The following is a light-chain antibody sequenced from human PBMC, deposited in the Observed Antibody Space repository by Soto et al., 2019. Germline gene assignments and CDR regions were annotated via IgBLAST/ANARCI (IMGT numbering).Light chain of an antibody. V-gene: IGKV3-20*01. J-gene: IGKJ1*01. Sequence: EIVMTQSPATLSVAPGERVTFSCRASQGVSRKLAWYQQKPGQAPRLLIYGASTRATDVPDRFSGSGSGADFTLSISRLEPEDFAVYYCQQYGSSPPRTFGQGTKVDIK. CDR3: QQYGSSPPRT. CDR1: QGVSRK. CDR2: GAS.